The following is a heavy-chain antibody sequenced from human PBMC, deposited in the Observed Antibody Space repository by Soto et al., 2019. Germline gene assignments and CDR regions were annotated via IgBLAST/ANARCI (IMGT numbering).Heavy chain of an antibody. CDR3: ARGQGAYYYDSSGYYGGYYFDY. D-gene: IGHD3-22*01. V-gene: IGHV4-31*03. J-gene: IGHJ4*02. CDR2: IYYSGST. CDR1: GGSISSGGYY. Sequence: QVQLQESGPGLVKPSQTLSLTCTVSGGSISSGGYYWSWIRQHPGKGLEWIGYIYYSGSTYYNPSLKSRVTISVDTSKNQFSLKLSSVTAADTAVYYCARGQGAYYYDSSGYYGGYYFDYWGQGTLVTVSS.